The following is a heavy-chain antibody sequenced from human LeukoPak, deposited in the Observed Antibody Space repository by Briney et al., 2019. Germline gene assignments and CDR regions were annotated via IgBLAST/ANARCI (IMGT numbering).Heavy chain of an antibody. CDR1: GGSISSGGYY. V-gene: IGHV4-31*03. J-gene: IGHJ5*02. CDR3: AREHGDYGWFDP. D-gene: IGHD4-17*01. CDR2: IYYSGST. Sequence: PSETLSLTCTVSGGSISSGGYYWSWIRQHPGKGLEWIGYIYYSGSTYYNPSLQSRVTISVDTSKNQFSLKMSSVTAADTAVYCCAREHGDYGWFDPWGQGTLVTVSS.